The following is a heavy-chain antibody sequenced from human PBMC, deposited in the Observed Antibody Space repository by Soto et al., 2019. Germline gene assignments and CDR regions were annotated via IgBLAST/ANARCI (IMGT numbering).Heavy chain of an antibody. CDR3: AKGDYYYYYGMDV. CDR1: VYTFTGYY. Sequence: ASVKVSCRASVYTFTGYYMHWVRQAPGQRLEWMGRINPSSGNTYYAQKFQGRVTITRDTSASTAYMELSSLRSEDTAVYYCAKGDYYYYYGMDVWGQGTTVTFSS. V-gene: IGHV1-46*01. CDR2: INPSSGNT. J-gene: IGHJ6*02.